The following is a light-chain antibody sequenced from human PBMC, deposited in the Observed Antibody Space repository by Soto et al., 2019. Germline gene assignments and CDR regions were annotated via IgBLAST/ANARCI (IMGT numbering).Light chain of an antibody. CDR3: QQSSNWPPVIT. V-gene: IGKV3-11*01. Sequence: EIVLTQLPPTLSLSPGERATLSCRASQTFSSHLAWYQQKPGQAPRLLIYDASKRATGIPARLSGRGSGTDFTLTISRLEPEDFSVYYCQQSSNWPPVITFGQGTRLEIK. CDR1: QTFSSH. J-gene: IGKJ5*01. CDR2: DAS.